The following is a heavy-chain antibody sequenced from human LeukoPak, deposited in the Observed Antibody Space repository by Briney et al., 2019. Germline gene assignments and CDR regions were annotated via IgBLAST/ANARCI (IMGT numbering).Heavy chain of an antibody. Sequence: SETLSLTCGVSGGSISGTNWWRWVRQPPGQGLEWIGEISLAGQTNYNPSLNGRVTISLDKASNHLYLRLASVPAADTATYFCSRESGPFCPFGYWGQGTLVIVSS. D-gene: IGHD1-26*01. CDR3: SRESGPFCPFGY. CDR2: ISLAGQT. J-gene: IGHJ4*02. V-gene: IGHV4/OR15-8*02. CDR1: GGSISGTNW.